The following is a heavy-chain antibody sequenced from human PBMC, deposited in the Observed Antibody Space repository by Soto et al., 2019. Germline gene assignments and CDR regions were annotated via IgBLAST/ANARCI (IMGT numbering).Heavy chain of an antibody. CDR1: GYTFTSYY. D-gene: IGHD1-26*01. J-gene: IGHJ4*02. Sequence: ASVQVSCKASGYTFTSYYMHWVRQAPGQGLEWMGIINPSGGSTSYAQKFQGRVTMTRDTSTSTVYMELSSLRSEDTAVYYCAREQTTGWEIGAVLDEWGQGNLVTVS. CDR2: INPSGGST. V-gene: IGHV1-46*01. CDR3: AREQTTGWEIGAVLDE.